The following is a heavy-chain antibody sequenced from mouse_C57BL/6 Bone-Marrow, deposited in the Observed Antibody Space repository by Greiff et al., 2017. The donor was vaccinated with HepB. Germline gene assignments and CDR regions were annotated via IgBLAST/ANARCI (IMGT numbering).Heavy chain of an antibody. CDR3: ARVPLEDYFDY. Sequence: VQLQQSGAELVRPGTSVKVSCKASGYAFTNYLIEWVKQRPGQGLEWIGVINTGSGGTNYNEKVKDKATLTVDKSSSTAYMQRSSLTSEDSAVYYCARVPLEDYFDYWGQGTTLTVSS. CDR2: INTGSGGT. V-gene: IGHV1-54*01. CDR1: GYAFTNYL. J-gene: IGHJ2*01. D-gene: IGHD6-1*01.